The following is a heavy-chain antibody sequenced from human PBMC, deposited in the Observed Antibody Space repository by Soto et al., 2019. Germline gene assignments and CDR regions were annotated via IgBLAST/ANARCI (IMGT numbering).Heavy chain of an antibody. CDR1: GGSISSGGYY. Sequence: SETLSLTCTVSGGSISSGGYYWSWIRQHPGKGLEWIGYIYYSGSTYYNPSLKSRVTISVDTSKNQFSLKLSSVTAADTAVYYCARDCRYYGSGSPSGMDVWGQGTTVTVSS. CDR3: ARDCRYYGSGSPSGMDV. J-gene: IGHJ6*02. V-gene: IGHV4-30-4*08. CDR2: IYYSGST. D-gene: IGHD3-10*01.